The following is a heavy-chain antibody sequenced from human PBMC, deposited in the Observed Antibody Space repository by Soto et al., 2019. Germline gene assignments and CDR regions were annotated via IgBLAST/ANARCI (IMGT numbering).Heavy chain of an antibody. CDR3: ARARRYCISTSCASFDY. Sequence: SETLSLTSTVSGGTISSYDWSWIRQPPGKGLEWIGYIYYSGSTNYNPSLKSRVTISVDTSKNQFSLKLSSVTAADTAVYYCARARRYCISTSCASFDYWGQGTLVTVSS. V-gene: IGHV4-59*01. D-gene: IGHD2-2*01. CDR2: IYYSGST. CDR1: GGTISSYD. J-gene: IGHJ4*02.